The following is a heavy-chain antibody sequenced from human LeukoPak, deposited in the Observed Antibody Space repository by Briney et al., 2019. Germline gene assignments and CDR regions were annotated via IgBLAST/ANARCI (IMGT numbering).Heavy chain of an antibody. CDR3: ARDQGGSSWYGFDY. Sequence: PGGPLRLSCAASGFTFSSYWMHWVRQAPGKGLVWVSRINSDGSSTSYADSVKGRFTISRDNAKNPLYLQMNSLRAEDTAVYYCARDQGGSSWYGFDYWGQGTLVTVSS. D-gene: IGHD6-13*01. J-gene: IGHJ4*02. V-gene: IGHV3-74*01. CDR2: INSDGSST. CDR1: GFTFSSYW.